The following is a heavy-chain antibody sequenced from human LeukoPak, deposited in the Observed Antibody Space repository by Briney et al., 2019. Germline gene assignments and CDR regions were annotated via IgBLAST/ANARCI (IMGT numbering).Heavy chain of an antibody. J-gene: IGHJ6*03. V-gene: IGHV3-48*03. Sequence: GGSLRLSCAASGFTFSSYEMNWVRQAPGKGLEWVSYISSSGSTIYYADSVKGRFTISRDNAKNSLYLQMNSLRAEDTAVYYCARDRKGYYYGSGSSGMDVWGKGTTVTISS. CDR3: ARDRKGYYYGSGSSGMDV. CDR2: ISSSGSTI. CDR1: GFTFSSYE. D-gene: IGHD3-10*01.